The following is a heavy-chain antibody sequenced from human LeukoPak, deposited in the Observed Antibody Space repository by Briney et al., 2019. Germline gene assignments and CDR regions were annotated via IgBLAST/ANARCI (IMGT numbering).Heavy chain of an antibody. CDR3: AKDRSRGGWSNPHYFDY. V-gene: IGHV3-23*01. J-gene: IGHJ4*02. CDR1: GFTFSSYA. Sequence: QSGGSLRLSCAASGFTFSSYAMSWVRQAPGKGLEWVSAISGSGGSTYYADSVKGRFTISRDNSKNTLYLQMNSLRAEDTAVYYCAKDRSRGGWSNPHYFDYWGQGTLVTVSS. CDR2: ISGSGGST. D-gene: IGHD6-19*01.